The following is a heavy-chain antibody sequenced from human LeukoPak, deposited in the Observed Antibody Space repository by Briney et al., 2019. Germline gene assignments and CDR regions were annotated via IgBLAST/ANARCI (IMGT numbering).Heavy chain of an antibody. CDR3: ASLGYYDSSAFDAFDI. CDR2: INPRGGST. J-gene: IGHJ3*02. Sequence: ASVKVSCKASGYTFTGYYMHWVRQAPGQGLEWVGIINPRGGSTTYGQKFQGRVTMTRDTSTSTVYMELSSLRSEDTAVYYCASLGYYDSSAFDAFDIWGQGTMVTVSS. D-gene: IGHD3-22*01. CDR1: GYTFTGYY. V-gene: IGHV1-46*01.